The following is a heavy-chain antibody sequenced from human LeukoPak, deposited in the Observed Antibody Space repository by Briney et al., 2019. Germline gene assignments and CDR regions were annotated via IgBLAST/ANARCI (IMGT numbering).Heavy chain of an antibody. J-gene: IGHJ4*02. CDR1: RFTFSSYA. CDR3: ASLDLYYFDY. CDR2: ISGSGGST. Sequence: AGGSLRLSCAASRFTFSSYAMSWVRQAPGKGLEWVSAISGSGGSTYYADSVKGRFTISRDNSKNTLYLQMNSLRAEDTAVYYCASLDLYYFDYWGQGTLVTVSS. D-gene: IGHD3-9*01. V-gene: IGHV3-23*01.